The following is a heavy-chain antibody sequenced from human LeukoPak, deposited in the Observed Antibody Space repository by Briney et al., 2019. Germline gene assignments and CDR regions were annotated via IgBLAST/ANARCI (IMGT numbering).Heavy chain of an antibody. CDR3: AISGYSSSWSSFDI. CDR2: IYTSGST. Sequence: SETLSLTCTVSGGSISSYYWSWIRQPAGKGLEWIGRIYTSGSTNYNPSLKSRVTISVDTSKNQFSLKLSSVTAADTAVYYCAISGYSSSWSSFDIWGQGTMVIVSS. J-gene: IGHJ3*02. D-gene: IGHD6-13*01. V-gene: IGHV4-4*07. CDR1: GGSISSYY.